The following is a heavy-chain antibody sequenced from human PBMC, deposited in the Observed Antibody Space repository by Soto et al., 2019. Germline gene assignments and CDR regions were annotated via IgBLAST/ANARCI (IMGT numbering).Heavy chain of an antibody. Sequence: QVQLVQSGAEVKKPGASVKVSCKASGYTFTDYYIHWVRQAPEQGLEWMGWINPNSGGTNYAQKFQGRVTMTRDTSISTAYMELSRLISDDTAVYYCARGDVRVVASFDPWGQGALVTVSS. CDR1: GYTFTDYY. CDR2: INPNSGGT. D-gene: IGHD2-15*01. J-gene: IGHJ5*02. CDR3: ARGDVRVVASFDP. V-gene: IGHV1-2*02.